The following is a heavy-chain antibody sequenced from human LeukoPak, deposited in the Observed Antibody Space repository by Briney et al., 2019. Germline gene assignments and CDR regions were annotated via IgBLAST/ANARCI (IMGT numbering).Heavy chain of an antibody. CDR1: GLTFSSYV. V-gene: IGHV3-23*01. CDR2: LSDSGVNT. D-gene: IGHD1-26*01. Sequence: GGSLRLSCAASGLTFSSYVMSWVRQAPGKGLEWVSALSDSGVNTYYTDSVKGRFTVSRDNSKNTLYLQMNSLRAEDTAVYYCARPRRGTWGQGTLVTVSS. CDR3: ARPRRGT. J-gene: IGHJ4*02.